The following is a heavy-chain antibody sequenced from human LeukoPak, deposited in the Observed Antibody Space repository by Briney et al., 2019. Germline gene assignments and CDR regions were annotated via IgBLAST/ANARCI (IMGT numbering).Heavy chain of an antibody. CDR1: GFSFTTYW. CDR3: ARDLSGVTGYTYGRGIDY. D-gene: IGHD5-18*01. Sequence: GGSLRLSCAASGFSFTTYWMSWVRQAPGKGLEWVASINQDGTEKYYVDSVKGRFTTSRDNAKTSLYLQMNSLRAEDTAVYYCARDLSGVTGYTYGRGIDYWGQGTLVTVSS. CDR2: INQDGTEK. J-gene: IGHJ4*02. V-gene: IGHV3-7*01.